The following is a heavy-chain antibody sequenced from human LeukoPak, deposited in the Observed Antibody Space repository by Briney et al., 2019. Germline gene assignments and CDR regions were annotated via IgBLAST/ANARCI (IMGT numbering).Heavy chain of an antibody. J-gene: IGHJ4*02. CDR3: ARHGKDYVWGSYRSFDY. CDR2: IYYSGST. Sequence: PSETLSLTCTVSGGSISSSNYYWGWIRQPPGKGLEWIGSIYYSGSTYYNPSLKSRVTISVDTSKNQFSLKLSSVTAADTAVYYCARHGKDYVWGSYRSFDYWGQGTLVTVSS. V-gene: IGHV4-39*01. D-gene: IGHD3-16*01. CDR1: GGSISSSNYY.